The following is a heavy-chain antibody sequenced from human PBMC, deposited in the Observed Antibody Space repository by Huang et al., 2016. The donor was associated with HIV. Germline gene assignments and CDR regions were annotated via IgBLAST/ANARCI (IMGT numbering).Heavy chain of an antibody. Sequence: DVQLVASGGGLVQPGGSLKLSCATSGFTFSNFHMNWVRQTPGTRLEWVSFITSSGSTIHYADSVKGRFTISRDNAKSSLYLQMSNLRDEDTAVYYCARDLGPKYYGAGSYYDWGQGTLVTVSS. CDR2: ITSSGSTI. CDR1: GFTFSNFH. V-gene: IGHV3-48*02. D-gene: IGHD3-10*01. CDR3: ARDLGPKYYGAGSYYD. J-gene: IGHJ4*02.